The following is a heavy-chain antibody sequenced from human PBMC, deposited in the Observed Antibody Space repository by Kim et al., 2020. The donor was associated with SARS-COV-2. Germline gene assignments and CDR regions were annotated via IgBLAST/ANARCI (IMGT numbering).Heavy chain of an antibody. CDR1: VGSISDYY. CDR3: ARMSTDCSSRNCYGMDV. Sequence: SETLSLTCAVYVGSISDYYWSWICQPPGKGLEWIGEINHSGSTNNNPTLKSRVTILVDRSKNQIPLKLSAVTVADTAVNYCARMSTDCSSRNCYGMDVWG. J-gene: IGHJ6*01. CDR2: INHSGST. D-gene: IGHD2-2*01. V-gene: IGHV4-34*01.